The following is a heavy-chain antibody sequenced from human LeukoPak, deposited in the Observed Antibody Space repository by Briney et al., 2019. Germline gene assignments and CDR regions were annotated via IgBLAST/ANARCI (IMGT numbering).Heavy chain of an antibody. J-gene: IGHJ3*02. CDR3: AKANYYDSSENAFDI. CDR2: IWYDGSNK. Sequence: PGGSLRLSCAASGFSFSSYGMHWVRQAPGKGLEWVAVIWYDGSNKYYVDSVKGRFTISRDNSENTLYLQMNSLRAEDTAVYYCAKANYYDSSENAFDIWGQGTMVTVSS. CDR1: GFSFSSYG. V-gene: IGHV3-33*06. D-gene: IGHD3-22*01.